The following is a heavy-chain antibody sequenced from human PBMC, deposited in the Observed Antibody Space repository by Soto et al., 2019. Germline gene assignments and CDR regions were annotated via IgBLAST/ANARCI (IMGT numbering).Heavy chain of an antibody. V-gene: IGHV3-30*18. D-gene: IGHD1-26*01. CDR2: MSYDGSNE. J-gene: IGHJ4*02. CDR3: AKDGSHNFDY. CDR1: GFTFSHYA. Sequence: QVQLVESGGDVVQPGRSLRLSCAASGFTFSHYAMHWVRQAPGKGLEWVALMSYDGSNEYYADSVKGRFTISRDNSKNTLYLQMLSLRAEDTTVYYCAKDGSHNFDYWGQGALGTVSS.